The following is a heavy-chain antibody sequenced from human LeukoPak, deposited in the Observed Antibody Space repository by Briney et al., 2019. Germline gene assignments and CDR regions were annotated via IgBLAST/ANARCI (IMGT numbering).Heavy chain of an antibody. CDR2: ISSSGSTI. V-gene: IGHV3-48*01. CDR3: ARGNIVGATLFDY. Sequence: PGGSLRLSCAASGFNFRSYSMNWVRQAPGKGLEWVSYISSSGSTIYYADSVKGRFTISRDNAKNSLYLQMNSLRADDTAVYYCARGNIVGATLFDYWGQGNLVTVSS. D-gene: IGHD1-26*01. CDR1: GFNFRSYS. J-gene: IGHJ4*02.